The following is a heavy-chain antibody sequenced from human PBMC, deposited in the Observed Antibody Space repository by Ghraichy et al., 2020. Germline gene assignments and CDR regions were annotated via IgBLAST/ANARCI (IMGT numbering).Heavy chain of an antibody. CDR2: IWITDGST. Sequence: GESLNISCAASGFTFSSYAMSWVRQAPGKGLEWVSGIWITDGSTYYTDSVKGRFTISRDSSKNTVYLQMNSLRAEDTAIYYCAKGICSSTSCSYCFDYWGQGTLVTVSS. CDR1: GFTFSSYA. V-gene: IGHV3-23*01. J-gene: IGHJ4*02. CDR3: AKGICSSTSCSYCFDY. D-gene: IGHD2-2*01.